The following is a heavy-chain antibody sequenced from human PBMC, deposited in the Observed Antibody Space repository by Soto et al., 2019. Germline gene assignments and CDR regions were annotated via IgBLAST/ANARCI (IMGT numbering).Heavy chain of an antibody. CDR2: ISYDGSNK. V-gene: IGHV3-30-3*01. D-gene: IGHD3-22*01. CDR3: ARDRGYRRYFDSSGFWADS. Sequence: GGSLRLSCAASGFTFSSYAMHWVRQAPGKGLEWVAVISYDGSNKYYADSVKGRFTISRDNSKNTLYLQMNSLRAEDTAVYYCARDRGYRRYFDSSGFWADSWGQGTLVTVSS. J-gene: IGHJ4*02. CDR1: GFTFSSYA.